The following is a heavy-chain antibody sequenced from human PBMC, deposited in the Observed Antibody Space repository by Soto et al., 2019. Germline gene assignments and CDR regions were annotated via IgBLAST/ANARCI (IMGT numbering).Heavy chain of an antibody. CDR1: GGSISSDTHY. V-gene: IGHV4-31*03. CDR2: IYYSGST. CDR3: ARNILLTGRTYFYYGMDV. Sequence: PSETLSLTCTVSGGSISSDTHYWSWIRQHPGKGLEWIGYIYYSGSTNYNPSLKSRVSISVDTSKNQFSLKLSSVTAADTAVYYCARNILLTGRTYFYYGMDVWGRGTTVTVSS. J-gene: IGHJ6*02. D-gene: IGHD2-8*01.